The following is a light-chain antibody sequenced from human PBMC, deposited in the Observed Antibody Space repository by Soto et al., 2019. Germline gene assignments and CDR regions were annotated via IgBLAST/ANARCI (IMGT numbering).Light chain of an antibody. V-gene: IGKV3-20*01. Sequence: EIVLTQSPGTLSMSPGERATLSCRASQSLSSSSLAWYQQKPGQAPRLLISGASSRAADIPDRFSGSGSGTDFTLKISRVEAEDVGVYYCMQTLQTFGVTFGGGTKVEIK. CDR2: GAS. CDR1: QSLSSSS. J-gene: IGKJ4*01. CDR3: MQTLQTFGVT.